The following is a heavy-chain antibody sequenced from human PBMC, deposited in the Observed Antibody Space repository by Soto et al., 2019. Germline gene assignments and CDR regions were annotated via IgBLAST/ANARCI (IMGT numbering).Heavy chain of an antibody. CDR2: IYSGGST. CDR1: GFTASSNY. V-gene: IGHV3-53*01. Sequence: LRLSCAASGFTASSNYMSWVRQAPGKGLEWVSVIYSGGSTYYADSVRGRFTISRDNSKNTLYLQMKSLRAEDTAVYYCARDPPATRHGMDVWGQGTTVTVSS. J-gene: IGHJ6*02. CDR3: ARDPPATRHGMDV.